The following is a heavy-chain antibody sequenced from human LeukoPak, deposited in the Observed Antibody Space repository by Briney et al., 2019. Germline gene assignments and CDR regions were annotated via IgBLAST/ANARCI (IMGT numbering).Heavy chain of an antibody. CDR3: ARDKGTLGGDS. CDR1: GFSFSRYS. V-gene: IGHV3-30-3*01. J-gene: IGHJ4*02. Sequence: GGSLRLSCVASGFSFSRYSMHWVRQAPGKGLEWVAVISYDGSNKYYADSVKGRITISRDNSKNTLFLQMNSLKAEDTAVYYCARDKGTLGGDSWGPGTLVTVSS. D-gene: IGHD3-16*01. CDR2: ISYDGSNK.